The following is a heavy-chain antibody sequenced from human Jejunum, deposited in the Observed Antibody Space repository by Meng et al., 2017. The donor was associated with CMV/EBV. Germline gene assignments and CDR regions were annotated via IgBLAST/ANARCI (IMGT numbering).Heavy chain of an antibody. D-gene: IGHD3-22*01. V-gene: IGHV4-4*07. CDR3: ATRIPDTSGYYYGVFDF. J-gene: IGHJ4*02. CDR2: IYASGSA. Sequence: QVQLQESGPGLVKPSETLSLTCTVSGASISTYYWSWIRQPAGKGLEWIGRIYASGSANYNPSLKSRVTMSVDTSKNQLSLNLRSVTAADTAVYYCATRIPDTSGYYYGVFDFWGQGALVTVSS. CDR1: GASISTYY.